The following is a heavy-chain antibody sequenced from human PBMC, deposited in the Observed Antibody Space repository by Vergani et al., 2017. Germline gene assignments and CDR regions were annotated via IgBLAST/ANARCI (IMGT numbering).Heavy chain of an antibody. Sequence: QVQLVESGGGLVKPGGSLRLSCAASGFTFSDYYMSWIRQAPGKGLEWVAVTWYDGNNKQYADSVKGRFTISRDNSKSTMYLQMNSLRDEDTGVYYCARDLRLLYNRFDPWGQGTLVTVSS. D-gene: IGHD1-14*01. CDR2: TWYDGNNK. CDR3: ARDLRLLYNRFDP. V-gene: IGHV3-33*08. CDR1: GFTFSDYY. J-gene: IGHJ5*02.